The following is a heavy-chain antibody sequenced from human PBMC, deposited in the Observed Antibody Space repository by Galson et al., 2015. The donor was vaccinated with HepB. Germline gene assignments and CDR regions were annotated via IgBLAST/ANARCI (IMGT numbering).Heavy chain of an antibody. CDR2: ISSSSSYI. J-gene: IGHJ4*02. D-gene: IGHD6-19*01. CDR3: ARAQIQYSSGWYGFDY. V-gene: IGHV3-21*01. CDR1: GFIFSTYS. Sequence: SLRLSCAASGFIFSTYSMNWVRQAPGKGLEWVSSISSSSSYIYYADSVKGRFTISRDNAKNSLYPQMNSLRAEDTAVYYCARAQIQYSSGWYGFDYWGQGTLVTVSS.